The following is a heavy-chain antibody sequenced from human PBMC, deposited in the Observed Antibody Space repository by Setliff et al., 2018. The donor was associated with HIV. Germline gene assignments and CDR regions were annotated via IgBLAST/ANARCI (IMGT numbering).Heavy chain of an antibody. Sequence: PSETLSLTCTVSGASISSGGYYWSWIRQHPGEGLEWIGYIYTSGSTNYNPSLKSRVTMSVGTSKNQFPLKLSSVTAADTAVYYCARCYYNFWSGYPLDYMDVWGKGTTVTVSS. J-gene: IGHJ6*03. D-gene: IGHD3-3*01. CDR3: ARCYYNFWSGYPLDYMDV. CDR1: GASISSGGYY. V-gene: IGHV4-61*09. CDR2: IYTSGST.